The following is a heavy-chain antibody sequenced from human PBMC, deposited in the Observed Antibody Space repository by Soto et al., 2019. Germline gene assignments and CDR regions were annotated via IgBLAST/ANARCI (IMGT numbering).Heavy chain of an antibody. Sequence: PGESLKISCKGSGYSFTSYWIGWVRQMPGKGLEWMGIIYPGDSDTRYSPSFQGQVTISADKSISTAYLQWSSLKASDTAMYYCARHPIAAAGRMGGYYYGMDVWGQGTTVTVSS. CDR3: ARHPIAAAGRMGGYYYGMDV. V-gene: IGHV5-51*01. D-gene: IGHD6-13*01. CDR1: GYSFTSYW. CDR2: IYPGDSDT. J-gene: IGHJ6*02.